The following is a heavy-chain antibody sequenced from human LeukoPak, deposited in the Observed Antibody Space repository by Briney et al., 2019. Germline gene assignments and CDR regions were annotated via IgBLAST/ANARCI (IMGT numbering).Heavy chain of an antibody. J-gene: IGHJ6*02. V-gene: IGHV1-8*01. CDR1: GYTFTSYG. CDR2: MNPNSGNT. CDR3: AREPGDIVVVPAAVYYYYYGMDV. D-gene: IGHD2-2*01. Sequence: ASVKVSCKASGYTFTSYGINWVRQATGQGLEWKGWMNPNSGNTGYAQKFQGRVTMTRNTSISTAYMELSSLRSEDTAVYYCAREPGDIVVVPAAVYYYYYGMDVWGQGTTVTVSS.